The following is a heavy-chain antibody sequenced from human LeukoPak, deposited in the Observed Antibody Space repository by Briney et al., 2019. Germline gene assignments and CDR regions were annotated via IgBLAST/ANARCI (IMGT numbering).Heavy chain of an antibody. CDR1: GFTFIDSA. D-gene: IGHD3-10*01. Sequence: GGSLRLSCAASGFTFIDSAMSWARQAPGRGLEWVCAISGSGCSTYYTDSVKGRFTISRDNAKGSLYLQMNNLRTEDTALYYCAKDKAQAYYASGSLDLWGQGTLVTVSS. CDR3: AKDKAQAYYASGSLDL. V-gene: IGHV3-23*01. CDR2: ISGSGCST. J-gene: IGHJ4*02.